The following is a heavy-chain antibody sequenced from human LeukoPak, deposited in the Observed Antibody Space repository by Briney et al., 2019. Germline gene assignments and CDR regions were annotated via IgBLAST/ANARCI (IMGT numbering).Heavy chain of an antibody. Sequence: SETLSLTCTVSGGSISSSSYYWGWIRQPPGKGLEWIGSIYYSGSTYYNPSLKSRVTISVDTSKNQFSLKLSSVTAADTAVYYCARHGYDFWSGYYSYYFDYWGQGTLVTVPS. D-gene: IGHD3-3*01. J-gene: IGHJ4*02. CDR3: ARHGYDFWSGYYSYYFDY. CDR2: IYYSGST. CDR1: GGSISSSSYY. V-gene: IGHV4-39*01.